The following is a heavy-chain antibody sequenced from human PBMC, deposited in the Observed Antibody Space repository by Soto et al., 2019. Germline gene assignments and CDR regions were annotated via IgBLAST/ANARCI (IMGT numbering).Heavy chain of an antibody. D-gene: IGHD1-20*01. Sequence: SGPTLVNPTEPLTLTCTFSGFSLTSPGMCVSWIRQPPGKALEWLALIERDDDDKYYSTSLKTRLTISKDTRKNQVVLTMANMDPADTGTYYCARSIRGPRRFNGMDVWGQGTTVTVSS. CDR3: ARSIRGPRRFNGMDV. V-gene: IGHV2-70*13. CDR1: GFSLTSPGMC. J-gene: IGHJ6*02. CDR2: IERDDDDK.